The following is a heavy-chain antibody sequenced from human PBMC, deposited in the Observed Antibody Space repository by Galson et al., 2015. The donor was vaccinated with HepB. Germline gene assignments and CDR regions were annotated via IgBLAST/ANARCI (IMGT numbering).Heavy chain of an antibody. CDR2: IYYSGST. CDR3: ARHIKRHVGGGNYYYYGMDV. CDR1: GGSISSSSYY. J-gene: IGHJ6*02. V-gene: IGHV4-39*01. D-gene: IGHD3-16*01. Sequence: TLSLTCTVSGGSISSSSYYWGWIRQPPGKGLEWIGSIYYSGSTYYNPSLKSRVTISVDTSKNQFSLKLSSVTAADTAVYYCARHIKRHVGGGNYYYYGMDVWGQGTTVTVSS.